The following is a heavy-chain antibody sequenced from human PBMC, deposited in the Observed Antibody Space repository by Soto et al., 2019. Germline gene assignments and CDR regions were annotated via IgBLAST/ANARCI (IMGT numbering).Heavy chain of an antibody. CDR1: GFTLSGYA. CDR3: ARGNYYGSGSYYNGGYYGMDV. CDR2: IWYDGSNK. Sequence: GGSLRLSCAASGFTLSGYAMHWVRQAPGKGLEWVAVIWYDGSNKYYADSVKGRFTISRDNSKNTLYLQMNSLRAEDTAVYYCARGNYYGSGSYYNGGYYGMDVWGQGTTVTVSS. V-gene: IGHV3-33*08. J-gene: IGHJ6*02. D-gene: IGHD3-10*01.